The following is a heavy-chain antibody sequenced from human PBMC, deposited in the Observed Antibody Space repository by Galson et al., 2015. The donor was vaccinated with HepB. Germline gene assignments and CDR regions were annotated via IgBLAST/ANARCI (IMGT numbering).Heavy chain of an antibody. J-gene: IGHJ4*02. V-gene: IGHV1-3*01. CDR3: ARDLRERYHSSSWWYAFDY. D-gene: IGHD6-13*01. Sequence: SVKVSCKASGYTFTSYAMQWVRQAPGQRLEWMGWINAGNGNTKYSQKFQGRVTITRDTSASTAYMELSSLRSEDTAVYYCARDLRERYHSSSWWYAFDYWGQGTLVTVSS. CDR2: INAGNGNT. CDR1: GYTFTSYA.